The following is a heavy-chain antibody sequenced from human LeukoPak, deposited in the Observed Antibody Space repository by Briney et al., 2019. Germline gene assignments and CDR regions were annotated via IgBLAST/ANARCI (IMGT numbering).Heavy chain of an antibody. Sequence: GGSLRLSCAASGFSFSSFAMTWVRQAPGKGLEWVSGIIDTGGATYYADSVKGRFTISRDNTKNSLYLQMDSLRAEDTAVYFCVRDLGHSRHYFEYWGQGALVTVSS. CDR2: IIDTGGAT. J-gene: IGHJ4*02. D-gene: IGHD7-27*01. CDR1: GFSFSSFA. V-gene: IGHV3-23*01. CDR3: VRDLGHSRHYFEY.